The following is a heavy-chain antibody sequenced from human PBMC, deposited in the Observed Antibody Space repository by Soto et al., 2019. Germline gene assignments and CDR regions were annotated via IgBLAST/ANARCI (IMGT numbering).Heavy chain of an antibody. J-gene: IGHJ4*02. CDR3: ARVWGYYFDY. CDR2: IYYSGST. D-gene: IGHD3-10*01. CDR1: GGSISRYS. Sequence: SETLSLTWTVAGGSISRYSWSWIRQPPGKGLEWIGYIYYSGSTNYNPSLKSRVTISVDTSKNQFSLKLSSVTAADTAVYYCARVWGYYFDYWGQGTLVTVSS. V-gene: IGHV4-59*01.